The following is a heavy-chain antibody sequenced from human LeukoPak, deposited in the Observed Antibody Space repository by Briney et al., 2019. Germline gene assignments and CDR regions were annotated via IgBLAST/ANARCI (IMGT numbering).Heavy chain of an antibody. CDR1: GGSISGSNYY. V-gene: IGHV4-30-4*01. D-gene: IGHD2-15*01. CDR2: IYHSGST. Sequence: PSQTLSLTCTVSGGSISGSNYYWSWIRQPPGKGLEWIGYIYHSGSTYYNPSLKSRVTISVDKSKNQFSLKLSSVTAADTAVYYCARGSGYCSGGSCYLPFDYWGQGTLVTVSS. J-gene: IGHJ4*02. CDR3: ARGSGYCSGGSCYLPFDY.